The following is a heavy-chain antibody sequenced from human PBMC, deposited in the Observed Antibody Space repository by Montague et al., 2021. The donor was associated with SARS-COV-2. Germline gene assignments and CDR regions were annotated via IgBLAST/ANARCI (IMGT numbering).Heavy chain of an antibody. CDR2: IYSGGSST. Sequence: SLRLSCAASGFTFSSYAMHWVRQAPGKGLEWVSVIYSGGSSTYYADSVKGRFTISRDNSKNTLYLQMNSLRAEDTAVYYCAKDVAIKDDFWSGYRYDAFDIWGQGTTVTVSS. CDR1: GFTFSSYA. D-gene: IGHD3-3*01. J-gene: IGHJ3*02. CDR3: AKDVAIKDDFWSGYRYDAFDI. V-gene: IGHV3-23*03.